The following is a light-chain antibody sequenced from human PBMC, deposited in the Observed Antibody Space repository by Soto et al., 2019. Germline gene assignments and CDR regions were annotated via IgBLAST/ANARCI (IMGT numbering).Light chain of an antibody. CDR1: QAISNY. CDR2: DAS. Sequence: DIQMTQSPSSLSASVGDRVTITCQASQAISNYLNWYQQKPGKAPKLLIYDASNLETGVPSRFSGSGSGTDFTFTISSLQPEDIATYYFQQYDNLPLTFGQGTKVEIK. CDR3: QQYDNLPLT. V-gene: IGKV1-33*01. J-gene: IGKJ1*01.